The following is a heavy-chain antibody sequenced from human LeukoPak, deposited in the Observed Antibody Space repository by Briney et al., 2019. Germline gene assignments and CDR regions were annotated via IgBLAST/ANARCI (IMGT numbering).Heavy chain of an antibody. Sequence: PSETLSLTCTVSGGSISSYYWSWIRQPPGKGLEWIGYIYYSGSTNYNPSLKSRVTISVDTSKNQFSLKLSSVTAADTAVYYCASSSRGWYRPYYYYGMDVWGQGTTVTVSS. CDR3: ASSSRGWYRPYYYYGMDV. D-gene: IGHD6-19*01. V-gene: IGHV4-59*08. J-gene: IGHJ6*02. CDR2: IYYSGST. CDR1: GGSISSYY.